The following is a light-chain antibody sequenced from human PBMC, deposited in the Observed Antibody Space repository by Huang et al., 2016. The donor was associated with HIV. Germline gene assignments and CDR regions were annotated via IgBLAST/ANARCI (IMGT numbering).Light chain of an antibody. V-gene: IGKV3-15*01. CDR1: QSINSN. J-gene: IGKJ4*01. CDR3: QQYNNWPPNT. Sequence: EIVMTQSPATLSVSPGERATLSCRASQSINSNLAWYQQKPGQAPRLLIYGASTRATDIPARFSGSGSGTKFTLTVSSLQSEDFAVYYCQQYNNWPPNTFGGGTKVEI. CDR2: GAS.